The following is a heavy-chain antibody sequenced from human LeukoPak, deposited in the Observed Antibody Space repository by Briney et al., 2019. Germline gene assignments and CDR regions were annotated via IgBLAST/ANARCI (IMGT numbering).Heavy chain of an antibody. CDR1: GFTFRSYD. CDR3: ARGRFYDSSGSDFDF. CDR2: IGTAGDT. Sequence: GGSLRLSCAASGFTFRSYDMHWVRQPTGKGLEWVSAIGTAGDTFYPGSVKGQFTISREDGKNSLYLQMNSLRAGDTAVYYCARGRFYDSSGSDFDFWGQGTLVTVSS. J-gene: IGHJ4*02. V-gene: IGHV3-13*01. D-gene: IGHD3-22*01.